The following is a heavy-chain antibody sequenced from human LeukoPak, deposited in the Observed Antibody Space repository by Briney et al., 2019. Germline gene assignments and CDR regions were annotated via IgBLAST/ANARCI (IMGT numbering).Heavy chain of an antibody. CDR3: ARGQVVAAFDY. Sequence: QPGGSLRLSCAASGFTFSSYEMNWVRQAPGKGLEWVSYISSSGSTIYYADSVKGRFTISRDNAKNSLYLQMNSLRAEDTAVYYSARGQVVAAFDYWGQGTLVTVSS. J-gene: IGHJ4*02. D-gene: IGHD2-15*01. CDR2: ISSSGSTI. V-gene: IGHV3-48*03. CDR1: GFTFSSYE.